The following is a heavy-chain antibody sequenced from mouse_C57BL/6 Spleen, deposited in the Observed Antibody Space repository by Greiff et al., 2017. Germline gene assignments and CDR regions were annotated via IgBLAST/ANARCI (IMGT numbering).Heavy chain of an antibody. CDR2: INPSSGYT. D-gene: IGHD2-1*01. CDR1: GYTFTSYT. CDR3: AREGGGNNDY. Sequence: QVQLQQSGAELARPGASVKMSCKASGYTFTSYTMHWVKQRPGQGLEWIGYINPSSGYTKYNQKFKDKATLTADKSSSTAYMQLSSLTSEDSAGYYCAREGGGNNDYWGQGTTLTVSS. V-gene: IGHV1-4*01. J-gene: IGHJ2*01.